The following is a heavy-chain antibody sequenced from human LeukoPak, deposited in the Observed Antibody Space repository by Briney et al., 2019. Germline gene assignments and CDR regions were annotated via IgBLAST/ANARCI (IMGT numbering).Heavy chain of an antibody. Sequence: GGSLRLSCAASGFTFSTYAMSWIRQAPGKGLEWVSYISSSGSTIYYADSVKGRFTISRDNAKNSLYLQMNSLRAEDTAVYYCASTIRYYYYYYGMDVWGQGTTVTVSS. CDR2: ISSSGSTI. J-gene: IGHJ6*02. D-gene: IGHD5-24*01. CDR1: GFTFSTYA. V-gene: IGHV3-11*01. CDR3: ASTIRYYYYYYGMDV.